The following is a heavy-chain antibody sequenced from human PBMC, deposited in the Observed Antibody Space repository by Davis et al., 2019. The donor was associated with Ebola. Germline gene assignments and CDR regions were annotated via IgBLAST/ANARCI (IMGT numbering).Heavy chain of an antibody. Sequence: GGSLRLSCAVSGFTVSTNYMSWVRQAPGKGPEWVSVIYSGGGTHYADSLKGRFTITRDNSRNALYLHMNILRVEDTAVYYCARGIMIPVAGTGFAFDIWGQGTMVTVSS. CDR2: IYSGGGT. CDR1: GFTVSTNY. J-gene: IGHJ3*02. V-gene: IGHV3-66*01. D-gene: IGHD6-19*01. CDR3: ARGIMIPVAGTGFAFDI.